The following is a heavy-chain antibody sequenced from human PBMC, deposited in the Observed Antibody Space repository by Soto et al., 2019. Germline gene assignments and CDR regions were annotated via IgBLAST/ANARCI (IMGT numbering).Heavy chain of an antibody. CDR1: GFTFTTYA. D-gene: IGHD3-10*01. Sequence: PGGSLRLSCAASGFTFTTYAMRWVRQAPGKGLEWVSAISASGDITYYADSVKGRFTISRDSSKNTLYLQMNGLRAEDTAIYYSAKDSNLTPWGSNHGGQGTLVTVSS. J-gene: IGHJ4*02. CDR3: AKDSNLTPWGSNH. CDR2: ISASGDIT. V-gene: IGHV3-23*01.